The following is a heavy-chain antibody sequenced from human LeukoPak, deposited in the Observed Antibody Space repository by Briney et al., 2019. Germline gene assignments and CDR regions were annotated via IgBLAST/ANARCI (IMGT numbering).Heavy chain of an antibody. CDR1: GFTFSSYA. CDR2: ISYDGSNK. J-gene: IGHJ6*02. CDR3: ARDGDVDTAMVTHYYYGMDV. Sequence: PGRSLRLSCAASGFTFSSYAMHWVRQAPGKGLEWVAVISYDGSNKYYADSVKGRFTISRDNAKNSLYLQMNSLRDEDTAVYYCARDGDVDTAMVTHYYYGMDVWGQGTTVTVSS. V-gene: IGHV3-30-3*01. D-gene: IGHD5-18*01.